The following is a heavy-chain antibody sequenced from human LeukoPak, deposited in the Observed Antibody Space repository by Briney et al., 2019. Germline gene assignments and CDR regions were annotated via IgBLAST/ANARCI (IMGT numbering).Heavy chain of an antibody. CDR1: GYISTNYD. V-gene: IGHV1-18*04. J-gene: IGHJ4*02. D-gene: IGHD1-1*01. CDR3: TRATGGLSDY. Sequence: ASVKVSCKTSGYISTNYDVSWVRQAPRQGLEWMGWISPYNGDTKYAQKFQDRVTMTTDTSTTTTFMELRSLRSDDTAVYYCTRATGGLSDYWGQGTLVTVSS. CDR2: ISPYNGDT.